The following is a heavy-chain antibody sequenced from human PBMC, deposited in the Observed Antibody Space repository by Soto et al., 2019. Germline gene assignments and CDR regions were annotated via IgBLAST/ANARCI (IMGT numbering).Heavy chain of an antibody. Sequence: EVQLVESGGGLVQPGGSLRLSCAASGFTFNNYSINWVRQAPGKGLEWISYISTSGSAQYYADSVKGRFTISRDNANNSLYLQMNSLRDEDTAVYYCARGGQWVTGSSASWGQGPLVTVSS. CDR2: ISTSGSAQ. V-gene: IGHV3-48*02. CDR1: GFTFNNYS. J-gene: IGHJ5*02. D-gene: IGHD2-21*02. CDR3: ARGGQWVTGSSAS.